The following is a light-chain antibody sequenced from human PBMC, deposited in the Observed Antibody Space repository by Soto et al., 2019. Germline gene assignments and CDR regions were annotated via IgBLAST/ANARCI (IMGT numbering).Light chain of an antibody. J-gene: IGLJ2*01. Sequence: QPVLTRPPSASGTPGQRVTISCFGSSSNIGNNYVYWYQHLPGTAPKLIIYGNNMRPSGVPDRLSGSKSGTSASLAISGLRSEDEADYYCATWDDSLSGVVFGGGTQLTVL. CDR2: GNN. V-gene: IGLV1-47*02. CDR3: ATWDDSLSGVV. CDR1: SSNIGNNY.